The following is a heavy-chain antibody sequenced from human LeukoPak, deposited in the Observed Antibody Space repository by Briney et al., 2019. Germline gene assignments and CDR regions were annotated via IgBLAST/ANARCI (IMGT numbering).Heavy chain of an antibody. D-gene: IGHD6-19*01. V-gene: IGHV4-59*01. J-gene: IGHJ4*02. CDR3: ARVIGSGWYYFDY. CDR2: IYYSGRT. Sequence: SETLSLTCTVSGGSISSYYWSWIRQPPGKGLEWIGYIYYSGRTNYNPSLKSRVTISVDMSKNQFSLKLSSVTAADTAVYYCARVIGSGWYYFDYWGQGTLVTVSS. CDR1: GGSISSYY.